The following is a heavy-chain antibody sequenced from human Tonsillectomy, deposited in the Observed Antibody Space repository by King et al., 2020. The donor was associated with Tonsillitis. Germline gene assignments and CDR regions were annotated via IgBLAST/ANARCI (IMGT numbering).Heavy chain of an antibody. CDR2: IYHSGST. V-gene: IGHV4-30-2*01. Sequence: QLQESGPGLVKPSQTLSLTCAVSGGSISSGDYSWSWIRQPQGQGLEWIGYIYHSGSTNYNPSLKSRVTISIDRSKNQFYLKLSSVTAADTAVYYCVRGDNSAYDYLWGQGTLVTVSS. CDR3: VRGDNSAYDYL. J-gene: IGHJ5*02. D-gene: IGHD3-22*01. CDR1: GGSISSGDYS.